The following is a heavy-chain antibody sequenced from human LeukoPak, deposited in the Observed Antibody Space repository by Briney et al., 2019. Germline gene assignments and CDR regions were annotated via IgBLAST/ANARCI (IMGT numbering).Heavy chain of an antibody. CDR2: ISGSGGST. CDR1: GFTFSSYA. CDR3: AKDSHRDSYDSSGYDY. D-gene: IGHD3-22*01. J-gene: IGHJ4*02. Sequence: GGSLRLSCAASGFTFSSYAMSWVRQAPGKGPEWVSGISGSGGSTYYADSVKGRFTISRDNSKNTLYLQMNSLRAEDTAVYYCAKDSHRDSYDSSGYDYWGQGTLVTVSS. V-gene: IGHV3-23*01.